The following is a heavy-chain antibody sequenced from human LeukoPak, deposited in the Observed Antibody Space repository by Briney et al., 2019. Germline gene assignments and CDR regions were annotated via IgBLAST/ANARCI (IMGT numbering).Heavy chain of an antibody. Sequence: SETLSLTCTVSGGSISGNYYWSWIRQPAGKGLEWIGRISPSGSTKYNPSLKSRVTISVDTSKNQFSLKLSSVTAADTAVYYCACLTTADAFDIWGQGTMVTVSS. V-gene: IGHV4-4*07. CDR3: ACLTTADAFDI. CDR2: ISPSGST. CDR1: GGSISGNYY. D-gene: IGHD3-22*01. J-gene: IGHJ3*02.